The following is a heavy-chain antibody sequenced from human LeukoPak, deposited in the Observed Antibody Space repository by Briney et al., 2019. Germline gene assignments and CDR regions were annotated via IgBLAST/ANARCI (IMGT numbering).Heavy chain of an antibody. D-gene: IGHD4-23*01. CDR1: GYTFTSYG. Sequence: ASVKVSCKASGYTFTSYGISWVRQAPGQGLERMGWISAYNGNTNYAQKLQGRVTMTTDTSTSTAYMELRSLRSDDTAVYYYARDRFERDGGNSGYMDVWGKGTTVTVSS. CDR2: ISAYNGNT. CDR3: ARDRFERDGGNSGYMDV. J-gene: IGHJ6*03. V-gene: IGHV1-18*01.